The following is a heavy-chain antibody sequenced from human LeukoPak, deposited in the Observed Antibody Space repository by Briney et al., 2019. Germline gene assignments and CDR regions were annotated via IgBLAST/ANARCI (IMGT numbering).Heavy chain of an antibody. CDR1: GFTFSSYS. J-gene: IGHJ6*02. CDR3: GRYYLMDV. Sequence: GGSLRLSCAASGFTFSSYSMNRVRQAPGKGLEWVSTISDSGGTTYYADSVKGRFTISRDNSKSTVFLQMNSLRAEDTALYYCGRYYLMDVWGQGTSVTVSS. CDR2: ISDSGGTT. V-gene: IGHV3-23*01.